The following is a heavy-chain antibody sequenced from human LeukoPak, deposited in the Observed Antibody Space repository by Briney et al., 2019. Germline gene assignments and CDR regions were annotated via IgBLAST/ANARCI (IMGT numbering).Heavy chain of an antibody. CDR2: ISSSSSYI. J-gene: IGHJ4*02. Sequence: PGGSLRLSCAASGFTFSSYSMNWVRQAPGKGLEWVSSISSSSSYIYYADSVKGRFTISRDNAKNSLYLQMNSLRAEDTAVYYCARVREMATIYLDYWGQGTLVTVSS. CDR1: GFTFSSYS. CDR3: ARVREMATIYLDY. V-gene: IGHV3-21*01. D-gene: IGHD5-24*01.